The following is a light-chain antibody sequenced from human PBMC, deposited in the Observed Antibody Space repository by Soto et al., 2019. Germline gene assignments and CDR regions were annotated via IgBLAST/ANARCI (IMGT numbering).Light chain of an antibody. Sequence: EIVMTQSPATLSVSPGERATLSCRASQSVLSNLAWYQQKPGLAPRLLIYGASTRATGIPARFSGSGSGTEFTLTISSLQSEDFAIYYCQQYNNWPRTFGQGTKVDI. V-gene: IGKV3-15*01. CDR2: GAS. CDR1: QSVLSN. CDR3: QQYNNWPRT. J-gene: IGKJ1*01.